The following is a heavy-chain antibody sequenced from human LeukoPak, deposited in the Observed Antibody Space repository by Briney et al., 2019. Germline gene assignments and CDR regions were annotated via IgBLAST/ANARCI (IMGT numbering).Heavy chain of an antibody. CDR2: IYYSGST. V-gene: IGHV4-61*08. D-gene: IGHD2-15*01. J-gene: IGHJ6*02. CDR3: ARSAAARGCSGGSCYQNYYYGMDV. Sequence: SQTLSLTCTVSGGSISSGGYYWSWIRQPPGKGLEWIGYIYYSGSTNYNPSLKSRVTISVDTSKNQFSLKLSSVTAADTAVYYCARSAAARGCSGGSCYQNYYYGMDVWGQGTLVTVSS. CDR1: GGSISSGGYY.